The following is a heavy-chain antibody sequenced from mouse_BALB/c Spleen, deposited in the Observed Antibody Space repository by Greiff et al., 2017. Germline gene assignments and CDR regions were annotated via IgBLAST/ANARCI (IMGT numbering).Heavy chain of an antibody. D-gene: IGHD2-4*01. CDR3: AREGYDYDGGYAMDY. CDR1: GYTFTSYW. V-gene: IGHV1-7*01. Sequence: QVQLQQSGAELAKPGASVKMSCKASGYTFTSYWMHWVKQRPGQGLEWIGYINPSTGYTEYNQKFKDKATLTADKSSSTAYMQLSSLTSEDSAVYYCAREGYDYDGGYAMDYWGQGTSVTVSS. CDR2: INPSTGYT. J-gene: IGHJ4*01.